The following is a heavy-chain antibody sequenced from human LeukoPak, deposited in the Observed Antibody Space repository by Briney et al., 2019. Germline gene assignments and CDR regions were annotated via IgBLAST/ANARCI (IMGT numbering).Heavy chain of an antibody. CDR3: ARRYYDTSGYRYYFDY. CDR1: GGSISSFYY. D-gene: IGHD3-22*01. CDR2: IYYSGST. V-gene: IGHV4-31*03. Sequence: SETLSLTCTVSGGSISSFYYWSWIRQHPGKGLEYIGYIYYSGSTYYNPSLKSRVTISVDTSQNQFSLKLSSVTAADTAVYYCARRYYDTSGYRYYFDYWGQGTLVTVSS. J-gene: IGHJ4*02.